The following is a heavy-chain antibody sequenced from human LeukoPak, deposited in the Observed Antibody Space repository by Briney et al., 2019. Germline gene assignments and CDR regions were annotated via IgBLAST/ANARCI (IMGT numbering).Heavy chain of an antibody. V-gene: IGHV4-39*02. CDR3: ARARKYNGNPNWIDL. D-gene: IGHD2-8*01. CDR1: GGSIDITTYY. J-gene: IGHJ5*02. CDR2: ISHSENT. Sequence: PSETLSLTCTVSGGSIDITTYYWGWIRQPPGKGLEWIGSISHSENTYYNPSLKSRVTISVDTSKNHFSLNLSAVTAADTAVYYCARARKYNGNPNWIDLWGHGVLVTVSS.